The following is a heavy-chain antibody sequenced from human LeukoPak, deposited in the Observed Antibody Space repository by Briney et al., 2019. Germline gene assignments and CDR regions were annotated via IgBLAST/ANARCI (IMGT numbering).Heavy chain of an antibody. CDR3: ATGAAVAAGPFYGMDV. D-gene: IGHD6-19*01. CDR2: FDPEDGET. V-gene: IGHV1-24*01. CDR1: GYTLTELS. Sequence: ASVKLSCKVSGYTLTELSMHWVRQAPGKGLEWMGGFDPEDGETIYAQKFQGRVTMTEDTSTDTAYMELSSLRSEDTAVYYCATGAAVAAGPFYGMDVWGQGTTVTVSS. J-gene: IGHJ6*02.